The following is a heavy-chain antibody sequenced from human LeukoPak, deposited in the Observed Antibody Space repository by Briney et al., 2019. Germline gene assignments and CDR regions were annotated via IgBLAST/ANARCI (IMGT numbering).Heavy chain of an antibody. Sequence: GGSLRLSCAASGFTFSRSAMTWVRQTPGEGLDWVSSISSSGNTYYADSVKGRFTISRDNSKNMLYLQMNSLRAEDTAVYYCVKGRMSEDGLDFWGQGTLVTVSS. V-gene: IGHV3-23*01. D-gene: IGHD5-24*01. CDR3: VKGRMSEDGLDF. CDR1: GFTFSRSA. J-gene: IGHJ4*02. CDR2: ISSSGNT.